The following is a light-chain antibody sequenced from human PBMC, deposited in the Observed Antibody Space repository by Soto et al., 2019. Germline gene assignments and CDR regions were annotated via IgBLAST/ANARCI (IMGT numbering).Light chain of an antibody. CDR3: QQYNHMLS. Sequence: DIPMAQSPSSLSASEGDRVTITCQSSHDVSRNLNWFQQKPGEPPQLLRYDAYNLERGVPSRFSRNQSGTDFTLTISSLQPEDVATYYCQQYNHMLSFGGGTEVEIK. V-gene: IGKV1-33*01. J-gene: IGKJ4*01. CDR1: HDVSRN. CDR2: DAY.